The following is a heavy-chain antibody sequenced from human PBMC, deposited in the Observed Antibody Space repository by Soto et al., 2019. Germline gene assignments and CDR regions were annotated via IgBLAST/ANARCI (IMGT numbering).Heavy chain of an antibody. CDR3: ARGGSLYYYYGIDV. D-gene: IGHD3-16*01. CDR2: ISGSGGST. V-gene: IGHV3-23*01. Sequence: PGGSLRLSCAASGFTFSSYWMHWVRQAPGKGLDWVSAISGSGGSTYSADSVKGRFTLSRDSSKNTLYLQMDSLRTEDTAVYNCARGGSLYYYYGIDVWGQGTTVTVSS. CDR1: GFTFSSYW. J-gene: IGHJ6*02.